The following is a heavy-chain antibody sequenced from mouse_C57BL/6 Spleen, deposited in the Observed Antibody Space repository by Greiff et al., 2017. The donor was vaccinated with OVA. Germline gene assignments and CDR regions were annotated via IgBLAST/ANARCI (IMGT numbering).Heavy chain of an antibody. Sequence: ESGAELVRPGASVTLSCKASVYPFTDYVMHWVKQTPVHGLEWIGAIDPETGGTAYNQKFKGKAILTADKSSSTAYMELRSLTSEDSAVYYCTRGGYWGKGTTLTVSS. V-gene: IGHV1-15*01. J-gene: IGHJ2*01. CDR1: VYPFTDYV. CDR2: IDPETGGT. CDR3: TRGGY.